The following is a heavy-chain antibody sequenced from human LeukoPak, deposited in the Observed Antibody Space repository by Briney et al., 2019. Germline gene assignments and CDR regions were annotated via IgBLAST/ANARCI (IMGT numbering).Heavy chain of an antibody. J-gene: IGHJ3*02. V-gene: IGHV1-18*01. CDR1: GYTFTSYG. CDR2: ISAYNGNT. D-gene: IGHD3-22*01. CDR3: ARYYYDSSGYYARGAFDI. Sequence: ASVKVSCKASGYTFTSYGISWVRQAPGQGLEWMGWISAYNGNTNYAQKLQGRVTMTTDTSTSTAYMELRSLRSDDTAVYYCARYYYDSSGYYARGAFDIWGQGTMVTVSS.